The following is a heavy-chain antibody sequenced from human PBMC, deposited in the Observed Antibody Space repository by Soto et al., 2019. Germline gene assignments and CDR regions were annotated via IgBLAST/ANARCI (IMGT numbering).Heavy chain of an antibody. V-gene: IGHV3-23*01. CDR3: AKDPLRKRIGYSSGWYDY. CDR1: GFTFSSYA. Sequence: GGSLRLSCAASGFTFSSYAMSWVRQAPGKGLEWVSAISGSGGSTYYADSVKGRFTISRDNSKNTLYLQMNSLRAEDTAVYYCAKDPLRKRIGYSSGWYDYWGQGTLVTVSS. CDR2: ISGSGGST. D-gene: IGHD6-19*01. J-gene: IGHJ4*02.